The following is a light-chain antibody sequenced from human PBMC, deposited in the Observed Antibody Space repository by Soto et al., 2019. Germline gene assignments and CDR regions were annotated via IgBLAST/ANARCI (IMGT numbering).Light chain of an antibody. CDR1: SSDVGAYNY. J-gene: IGLJ1*01. CDR2: DVN. Sequence: SVLTQPASVSVSPGQSIAISCSGTSSDVGAYNYVSWYQQHSGKAPKLMIYDVNYRPSGISDRFSASKSGNTATLTISRLQAEDEADYYCSSYTTSSSYVFGSGTKVTVL. CDR3: SSYTTSSSYV. V-gene: IGLV2-14*01.